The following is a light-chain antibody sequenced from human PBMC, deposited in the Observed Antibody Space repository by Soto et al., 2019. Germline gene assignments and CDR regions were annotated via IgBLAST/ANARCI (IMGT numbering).Light chain of an antibody. CDR3: QKYNSAPWT. CDR1: QSVAPSQ. V-gene: IGKV3-20*01. Sequence: EIVLTQSPGTLSLSPGERATLFCRASQSVAPSQLAWYQQKPGQAPRLLIGASSRATGIPDRFSASGSGTDFTLTISRLEPEDFATYYCQKYNSAPWTFGQGTKVEIK. J-gene: IGKJ1*01. CDR2: GAS.